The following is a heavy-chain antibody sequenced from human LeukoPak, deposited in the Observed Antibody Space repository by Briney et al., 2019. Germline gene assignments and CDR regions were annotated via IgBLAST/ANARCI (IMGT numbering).Heavy chain of an antibody. J-gene: IGHJ4*02. V-gene: IGHV3-30*01. D-gene: IGHD2-2*01. CDR3: ARELFVVVPAAIGGSGTNFDY. CDR2: ISYDGSNK. Sequence: GGSLRLSCAASGFTFSSYAMHWVRQAPGKGLEWVAVISYDGSNKYYADSVKGRFTISRDNSKNTLYLQMNSLRAEDTALYYCARELFVVVPAAIGGSGTNFDYWGQGTLVTVSS. CDR1: GFTFSSYA.